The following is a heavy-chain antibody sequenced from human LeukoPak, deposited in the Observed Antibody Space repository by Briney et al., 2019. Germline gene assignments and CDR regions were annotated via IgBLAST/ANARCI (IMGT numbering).Heavy chain of an antibody. CDR1: GYTFTDYY. V-gene: IGHV1-2*02. J-gene: IGHJ4*02. CDR2: INPNSGGT. Sequence: ASVKVSCKASGYTFTDYYMNWVRQAPEQGLEWMGWINPNSGGTNYAQKFQGRVTMTRDTSITTAYMELSSLRSDDTAMYYCTRALGSDYWGQGTLVTVSS. CDR3: TRALGSDY. D-gene: IGHD1-26*01.